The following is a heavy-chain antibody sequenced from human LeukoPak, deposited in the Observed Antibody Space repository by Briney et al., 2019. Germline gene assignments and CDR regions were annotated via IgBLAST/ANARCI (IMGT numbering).Heavy chain of an antibody. CDR3: ARVSSGLGAFDI. J-gene: IGHJ3*02. CDR2: ISSSSSYI. Sequence: PGGSLRLSCAASGFTFSSYSMNWVRQAPGKGLEWVSSISSSSSYIYYADSVKGRFTISRDNAKNSLYLQMNSLRAEDTAVYYCARVSSGLGAFDIWGQGTMVTVSS. D-gene: IGHD3-22*01. V-gene: IGHV3-21*01. CDR1: GFTFSSYS.